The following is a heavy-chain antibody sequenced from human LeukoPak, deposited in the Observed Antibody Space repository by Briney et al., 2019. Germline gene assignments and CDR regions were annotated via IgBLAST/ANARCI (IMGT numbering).Heavy chain of an antibody. J-gene: IGHJ6*02. D-gene: IGHD3-3*01. V-gene: IGHV4-31*03. Sequence: SETLSLTCTVSGGSISSSSYYWSWIRQHPGKGLEWIGYIYYSGSTYYNPSLKSRVTISVDTSKNQFSLKLSSVTAADTAVYYCAREAITIFGVVQPYYYGMDVWGQGTTVTVSS. CDR3: AREAITIFGVVQPYYYGMDV. CDR1: GGSISSSSYY. CDR2: IYYSGST.